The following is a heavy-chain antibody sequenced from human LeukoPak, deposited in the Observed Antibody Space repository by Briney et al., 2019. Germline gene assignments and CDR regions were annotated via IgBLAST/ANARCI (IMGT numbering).Heavy chain of an antibody. CDR2: IYPGDSDT. V-gene: IGHV5-51*01. Sequence: GESLKISCKGSGYSFTSYWTGWVGQMPAQGLEWIGIIYPGDSDTSYSPSFQGQVTISADKSISTAYLQWSSLKASDTAMYYCAQGYCSRTSCYPTDYWGQGTLVTVSS. CDR3: AQGYCSRTSCYPTDY. D-gene: IGHD2-2*01. CDR1: GYSFTSYW. J-gene: IGHJ4*02.